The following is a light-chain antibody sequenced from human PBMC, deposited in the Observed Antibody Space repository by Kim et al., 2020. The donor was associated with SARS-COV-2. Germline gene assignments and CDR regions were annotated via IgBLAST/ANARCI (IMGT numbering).Light chain of an antibody. CDR1: SSDVGGYNY. J-gene: IGLJ3*02. V-gene: IGLV2-11*01. CDR2: DVC. CDR3: CSYAGSYTWV. Sequence: GPSVTISCTGTSSDVGGYNYVSWYQQHPGKAPKLMIYDVCKRPSGVPDRFSGSKSGNTASLTISGLQAEDEADYYCCSYAGSYTWVFGGGTQLTVL.